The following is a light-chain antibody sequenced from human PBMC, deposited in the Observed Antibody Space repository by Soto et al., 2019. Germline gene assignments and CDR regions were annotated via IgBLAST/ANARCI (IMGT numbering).Light chain of an antibody. CDR2: EAT. CDR1: SSDVGSYNL. Sequence: QSALTQPASVSGSPGQSITVSCTGTSSDVGSYNLVSWYQHHPGKAPKLMIYEATKRPSGVSNRFSGSKSGNTASLTISGXXXXXXXXYYCFSYAGSSTYVFGTGTKLTV. J-gene: IGLJ1*01. CDR3: FSYAGSSTYV. V-gene: IGLV2-23*01.